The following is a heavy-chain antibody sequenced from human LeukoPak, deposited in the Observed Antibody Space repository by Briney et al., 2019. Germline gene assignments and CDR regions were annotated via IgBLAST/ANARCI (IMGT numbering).Heavy chain of an antibody. CDR2: ISYGGNT. D-gene: IGHD2-15*01. Sequence: SETLSLTCTVSGGSISSYYWSWIRQPPGKRLEWIGYISYGGNTNYNPSLKSRVTISVDTSRNQFSLKLSSVTAADTAVYFCAKFVVVVAAMGFDPWGQGTLVTVSS. CDR3: AKFVVVVAAMGFDP. CDR1: GGSISSYY. V-gene: IGHV4-59*01. J-gene: IGHJ5*02.